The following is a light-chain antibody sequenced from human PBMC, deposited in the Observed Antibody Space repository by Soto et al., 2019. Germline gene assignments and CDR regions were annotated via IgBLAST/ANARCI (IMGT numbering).Light chain of an antibody. Sequence: QSALTQPPSVSAAPGHKVIISCSGSSSSIGNNYVSWYQQLPGTAPKLLIYESNRRPLRISDRFAASKTGTPATLVISVRQSVEEADNYFGCWDDSLRRFVFGTGTQLTVL. J-gene: IGLJ1*01. CDR3: GCWDDSLRRFV. CDR2: ESN. CDR1: SSSIGNNY. V-gene: IGLV1-51*02.